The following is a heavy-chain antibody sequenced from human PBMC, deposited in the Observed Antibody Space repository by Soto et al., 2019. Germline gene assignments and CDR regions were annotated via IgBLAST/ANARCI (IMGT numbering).Heavy chain of an antibody. V-gene: IGHV4-34*01. CDR1: GGSFSGYY. J-gene: IGHJ4*02. D-gene: IGHD6-13*01. CDR3: ARLGSSRLTYYFDY. Sequence: PSETLSLTCAVYGGSFSGYYWSWIRQPPGKGLEWIGEINHSGSTNYNPSLKSRVTISVDTSKNQFSLKLSSVTAADTAVYYCARLGSSRLTYYFDYWGQGTLVTVSS. CDR2: INHSGST.